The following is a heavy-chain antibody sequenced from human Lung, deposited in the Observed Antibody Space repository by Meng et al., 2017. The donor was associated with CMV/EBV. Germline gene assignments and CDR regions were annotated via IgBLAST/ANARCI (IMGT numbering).Heavy chain of an antibody. CDR3: ASTGYSYGYGQGY. CDR1: GGSISSYY. CDR2: IYYSGSA. J-gene: IGHJ4*02. V-gene: IGHV4-59*01. D-gene: IGHD5-18*01. Sequence: SETLSLTCTVSGGSISSYYWSWIRQPPGKGLEWIGYIYYSGSANYNPSLKSRVTISVDTSKNQFSLKLSSVTAADTAVYYCASTGYSYGYGQGYWGQGTLVTVSS.